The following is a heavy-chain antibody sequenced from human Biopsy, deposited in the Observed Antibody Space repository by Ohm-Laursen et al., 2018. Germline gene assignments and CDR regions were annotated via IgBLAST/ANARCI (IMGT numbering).Heavy chain of an antibody. Sequence: GTLSLTCAVFGKTFSDYQWRWIRQPPGKGLEWIGQINQAGTTNYNTSLKSRVSISADASKYEFSLRLTSVTAADTAVYLCGNEVHGRDYWGLGAQVTVSS. D-gene: IGHD2-15*01. V-gene: IGHV4-34*08. CDR1: GKTFSDYQ. CDR2: INQAGTT. J-gene: IGHJ4*02. CDR3: GNEVHGRDY.